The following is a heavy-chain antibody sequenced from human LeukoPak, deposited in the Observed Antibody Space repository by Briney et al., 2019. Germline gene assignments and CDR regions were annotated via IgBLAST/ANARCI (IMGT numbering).Heavy chain of an antibody. CDR2: INPNSGGT. Sequence: ASVKVSCKASGYTFTGYYMHWVRQAPGQGLEWMGWINPNSGGTNYAQKFQGRVTMTRDTSISTAYMELSRLRSDDTAVYYCARVFPMIVSNWFDPWGQGTLVTVSS. J-gene: IGHJ5*02. CDR1: GYTFTGYY. V-gene: IGHV1-2*02. CDR3: ARVFPMIVSNWFDP. D-gene: IGHD3-22*01.